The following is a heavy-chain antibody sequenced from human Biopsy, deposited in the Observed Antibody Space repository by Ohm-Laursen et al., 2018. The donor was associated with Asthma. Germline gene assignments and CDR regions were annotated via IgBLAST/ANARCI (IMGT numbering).Heavy chain of an antibody. CDR3: ARKAGSCISRTCYSLDF. J-gene: IGHJ4*02. CDR1: GGTFNTYV. D-gene: IGHD2-2*01. CDR2: INSVFGTT. Sequence: SVKVSCKSLGGTFNTYVIGWVRQAPGQGLEWTGGINSVFGTTTYPQKFQDRVTITADDSTSTVYMELSILRSEDTAVYYCARKAGSCISRTCYSLDFWGQGTLVTVSS. V-gene: IGHV1-69*13.